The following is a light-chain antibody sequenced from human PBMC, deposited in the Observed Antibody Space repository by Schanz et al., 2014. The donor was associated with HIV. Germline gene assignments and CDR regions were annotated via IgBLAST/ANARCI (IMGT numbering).Light chain of an antibody. CDR3: SSYTSSSTHVV. V-gene: IGLV2-14*03. CDR2: DVNIR. J-gene: IGLJ2*01. Sequence: QSALTQPASVSGSPGQSITISCTGTSNDVGGHNYVSWFQQHPGRAPKLLLYDVNIRVRPSGVSNRFSGSKSGNTASLTISGLQAEDEADYYCSSYTSSSTHVVFGGGTKLTVL. CDR1: SNDVGGHNY.